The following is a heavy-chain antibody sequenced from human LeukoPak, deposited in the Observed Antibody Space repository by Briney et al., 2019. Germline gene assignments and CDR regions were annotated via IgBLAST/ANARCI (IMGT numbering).Heavy chain of an antibody. J-gene: IGHJ5*02. D-gene: IGHD1-26*01. Sequence: GGSLRLSCAASGFTVSSNYMSWVRQAPGKGLEWVSVIYSGGSTYYADSVKGRFTISRDNAKNSLYLQMNSLRAEDTAVYYCARGGSGSYTPQEDWFDPWGQGTLVTVSS. CDR1: GFTVSSNY. CDR3: ARGGSGSYTPQEDWFDP. V-gene: IGHV3-53*01. CDR2: IYSGGST.